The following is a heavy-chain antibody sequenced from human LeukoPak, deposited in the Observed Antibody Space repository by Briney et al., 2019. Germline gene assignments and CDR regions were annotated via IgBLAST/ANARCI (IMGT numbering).Heavy chain of an antibody. CDR2: ISYDGSNE. V-gene: IGHV3-30-3*01. CDR1: GFTFSSYA. Sequence: GRSLRLSCAASGFTFSSYAMHWVRQAPGKGLEWVAVISYDGSNEYYADSVKGRFTISRDNSKNTLYLQMNSLRAEDTAVYYCARDARNVLRYFDWPTDFDYWGQGTLVTVSS. J-gene: IGHJ4*02. D-gene: IGHD3-9*01. CDR3: ARDARNVLRYFDWPTDFDY.